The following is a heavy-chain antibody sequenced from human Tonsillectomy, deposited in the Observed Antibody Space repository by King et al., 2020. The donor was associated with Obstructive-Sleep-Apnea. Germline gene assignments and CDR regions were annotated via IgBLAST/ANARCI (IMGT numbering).Heavy chain of an antibody. CDR3: ARVTWRPNYYCLDV. V-gene: IGHV4-4*02. D-gene: IGHD5-24*01. J-gene: IGHJ6*02. CDR2: IYHSGNT. Sequence: VQLQESGPGLVKPSGTLSLTCAVSGGSISSTNWWNWVRQPPGKGLEWIGEIYHSGNTNYNTSLKSRVTISVDKSKNQFSLNLNSVIAADTAVYYCARVTWRPNYYCLDVWGQGATVTVSS. CDR1: GGSISSTNW.